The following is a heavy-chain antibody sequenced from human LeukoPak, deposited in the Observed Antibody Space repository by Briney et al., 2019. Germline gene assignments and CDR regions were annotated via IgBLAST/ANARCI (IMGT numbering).Heavy chain of an antibody. Sequence: ASVKVSCKASGYTVTSYGISWLRQAPGQGLEWRGWISTYNGHTNYAQKLQGRVTMTTDTSTSTAYMELRNLRSDDTAVYYCARGGRWELPRPYAFDIWGQGTMVTVSS. V-gene: IGHV1-18*01. D-gene: IGHD1-26*01. CDR3: ARGGRWELPRPYAFDI. J-gene: IGHJ3*02. CDR2: ISTYNGHT. CDR1: GYTVTSYG.